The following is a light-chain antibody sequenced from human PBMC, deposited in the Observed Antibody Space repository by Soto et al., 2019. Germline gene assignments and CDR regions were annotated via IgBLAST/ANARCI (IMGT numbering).Light chain of an antibody. V-gene: IGLV1-44*01. CDR2: SNN. CDR3: AAWDDSLNGRYV. J-gene: IGLJ1*01. CDR1: SSNIGSNT. Sequence: SVLTQPPSGYGTPGQRVTISCSGSSSNIGSNTVNWYQQLPGTAPKLLIYSNNQRPSGVPDRFSGSKSGTSASLAISGLQSEDEADYYCAAWDDSLNGRYVFGTGTKVTVL.